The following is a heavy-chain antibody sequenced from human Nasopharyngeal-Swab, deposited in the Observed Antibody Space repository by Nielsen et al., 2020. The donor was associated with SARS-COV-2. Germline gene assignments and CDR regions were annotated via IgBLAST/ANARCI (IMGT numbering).Heavy chain of an antibody. V-gene: IGHV1-18*01. J-gene: IGHJ2*01. CDR1: GYTFTSYG. CDR2: ISAYNGNT. Sequence: ASVKVSCKASGYTFTSYGISWVRQAPGQGLEWMGWISAYNGNTNYAQKLQGRVIMTTDTSTSTAYMELRSLRSEDTAVYYCARGDSYGASWYFDLWGRGTLVTVSS. D-gene: IGHD5-18*01. CDR3: ARGDSYGASWYFDL.